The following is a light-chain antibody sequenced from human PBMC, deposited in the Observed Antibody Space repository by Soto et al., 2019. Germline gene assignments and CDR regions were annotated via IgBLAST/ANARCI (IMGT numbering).Light chain of an antibody. CDR3: QQSYSTPLT. CDR1: QSISSY. CDR2: AAS. J-gene: IGKJ4*01. V-gene: IGKV1-39*01. Sequence: DIQMTQSPSSLSASVGDRVTITCRASQSISSYLNWYQQKPGKAPKLLIYAASSLQSGVPSRFSGSGSGTDFTLTIRRLQPEDFATDYGQQSYSTPLTFGGGTKVEIK.